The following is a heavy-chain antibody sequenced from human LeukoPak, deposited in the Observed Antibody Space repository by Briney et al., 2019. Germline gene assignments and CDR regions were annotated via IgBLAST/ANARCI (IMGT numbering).Heavy chain of an antibody. V-gene: IGHV3-21*01. J-gene: IGHJ6*02. D-gene: IGHD2-2*01. CDR3: ARDREGGYCSSTSCYYYYCGMDV. CDR1: GFTFSSYS. Sequence: GGSLRLSCAASGFTFSSYSMNWVRQAPGKGLEWVSSISSSSSYIYYADSVKGRFTISRDNAKNSLYLQMNSLRAEDTAVYYCARDREGGYCSSTSCYYYYCGMDVWGQGTTVTVSS. CDR2: ISSSSSYI.